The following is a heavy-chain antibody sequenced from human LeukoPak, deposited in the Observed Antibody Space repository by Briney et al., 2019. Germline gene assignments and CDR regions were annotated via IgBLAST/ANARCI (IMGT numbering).Heavy chain of an antibody. J-gene: IGHJ4*02. D-gene: IGHD2-15*01. CDR1: GFTFSSYS. V-gene: IGHV3-48*04. Sequence: SGGSLRLSCAASGFTFSSYSMNWVRQAPGKGLEWVSYISSSSSTIYYADSVKSRFTISRDNAKNSLYLQMNSLRAEDTAVYYCARAKLGYCSGGSCFPYFDYWGQGTLVTVSS. CDR3: ARAKLGYCSGGSCFPYFDY. CDR2: ISSSSSTI.